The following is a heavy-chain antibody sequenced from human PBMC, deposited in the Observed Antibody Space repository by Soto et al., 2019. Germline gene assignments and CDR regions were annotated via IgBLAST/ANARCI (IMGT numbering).Heavy chain of an antibody. V-gene: IGHV3-23*01. CDR1: GFTFSSYA. CDR2: ITGSGGST. CDR3: AKIPHSSSWYLDAFDI. J-gene: IGHJ3*02. Sequence: GGSLRLSCAASGFTFSSYAMSWVRQAPGKGLEWVSAITGSGGSTYYADSVKGRFTISRDNSKNTLYLQMNSLRAEDTAVYYCAKIPHSSSWYLDAFDIWGQGTMVTVSS. D-gene: IGHD6-13*01.